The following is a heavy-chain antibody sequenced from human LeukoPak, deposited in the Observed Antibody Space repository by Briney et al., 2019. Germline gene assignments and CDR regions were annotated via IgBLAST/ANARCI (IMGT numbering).Heavy chain of an antibody. CDR2: ISGSGGGT. J-gene: IGHJ3*02. D-gene: IGHD5-18*01. Sequence: GGSLRLSCAVSGITLSNYGMSWVRQAPGKGLEWVAGISGSGGGTYYADSVKGRFTISRDNSKNTLYLQMNSLRAEDTAVYYCAREGGIQLWGDAFDIWGQGTMVTVSS. CDR3: AREGGIQLWGDAFDI. CDR1: GITLSNYG. V-gene: IGHV3-23*01.